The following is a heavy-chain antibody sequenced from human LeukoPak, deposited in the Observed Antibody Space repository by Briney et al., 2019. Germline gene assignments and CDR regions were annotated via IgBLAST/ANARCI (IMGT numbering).Heavy chain of an antibody. V-gene: IGHV3-23*01. D-gene: IGHD3-22*01. CDR1: GFTFSSYA. Sequence: GGSLRLSCAASGFTFSSYAMSWVRQAPGKGLEWVSAISGSGGSTYYADSVKGRFTISRDNSKNTLYLQMNSLRAEDTAVYYCARKDTDSRGYYYYFDYWGQGTLVTVSS. J-gene: IGHJ4*02. CDR3: ARKDTDSRGYYYYFDY. CDR2: ISGSGGST.